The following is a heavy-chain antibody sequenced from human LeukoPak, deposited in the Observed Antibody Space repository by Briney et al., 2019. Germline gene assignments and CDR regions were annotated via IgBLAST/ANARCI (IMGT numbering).Heavy chain of an antibody. CDR2: IYTSGST. V-gene: IGHV4-61*02. CDR3: ARDGGYTYGYSHFDY. Sequence: PSETLSLTCTVSGGSIGKGSYYWSWIRQPAGKGLEWIGRIYTSGSTNYNPSLESRVTITVDTSKNQFSLNLSSVTAADTAVYYCARDGGYTYGYSHFDYWGQGTLVTVSS. CDR1: GGSIGKGSYY. J-gene: IGHJ4*02. D-gene: IGHD5-18*01.